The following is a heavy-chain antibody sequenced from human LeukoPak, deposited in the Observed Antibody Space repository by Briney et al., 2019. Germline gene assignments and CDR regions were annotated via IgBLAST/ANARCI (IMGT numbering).Heavy chain of an antibody. J-gene: IGHJ6*02. D-gene: IGHD6-13*01. Sequence: ASVEVSCKASEYAFTAYYMHWVRQAPGQGLEWMGRINPSSGGTAYAQRFQGRVTMTSDTSVSTAYMEVSGLRSDDTAVYYCAQGARSSWYEGYYYFGMDVWGQGTTVTVSS. V-gene: IGHV1-2*06. CDR2: INPSSGGT. CDR3: AQGARSSWYEGYYYFGMDV. CDR1: EYAFTAYY.